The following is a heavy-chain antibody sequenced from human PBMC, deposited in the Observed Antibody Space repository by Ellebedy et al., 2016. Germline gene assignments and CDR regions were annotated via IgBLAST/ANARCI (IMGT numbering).Heavy chain of an antibody. CDR3: VRGVGGTSLNWFDP. V-gene: IGHV3-21*01. J-gene: IGHJ5*02. CDR1: GFTLSDYS. CDR2: ITSSSSYI. Sequence: GESLKISXAASGFTLSDYSMNWVRQAPGKGLEWVSSITSSSSYIFYADSVKGRFTISRDNAKNSLYLQMNSLRAEDTAVYYCVRGVGGTSLNWFDPWGQGTLVTVSS. D-gene: IGHD3-16*01.